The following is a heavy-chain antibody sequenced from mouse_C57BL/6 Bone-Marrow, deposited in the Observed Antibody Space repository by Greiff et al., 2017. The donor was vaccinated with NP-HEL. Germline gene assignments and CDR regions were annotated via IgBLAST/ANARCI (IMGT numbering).Heavy chain of an antibody. CDR2: INPDSSTI. CDR3: ANYYGSTWFAY. CDR1: GIDFSRYW. J-gene: IGHJ3*01. Sequence: AAGGIDFSRYWMSWVRRAPGKGLEWIGEINPDSSTINYAPSLKDKFIISRDNAKNTLYLQMSKVRSEDTALYYCANYYGSTWFAYWGQGTLVTVSA. V-gene: IGHV4-1*01. D-gene: IGHD1-1*01.